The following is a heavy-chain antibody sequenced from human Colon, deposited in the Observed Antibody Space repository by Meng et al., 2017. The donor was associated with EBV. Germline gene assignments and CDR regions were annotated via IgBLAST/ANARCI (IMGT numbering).Heavy chain of an antibody. CDR2: IYYIGGT. J-gene: IGHJ5*02. V-gene: IGHV4-61*01. Sequence: QLQQLESGPGVGNPSEPLSLTCTVSGDSFATGRSYWSWIRQPPGKGLEWIAYIYYIGGTNYNPSLKSRLTISLDTSKNQFSLSLRSVTAADTAVYYCARVSGRSFDPWGQGTLVTVSS. CDR1: GDSFATGRSY. D-gene: IGHD3-10*01. CDR3: ARVSGRSFDP.